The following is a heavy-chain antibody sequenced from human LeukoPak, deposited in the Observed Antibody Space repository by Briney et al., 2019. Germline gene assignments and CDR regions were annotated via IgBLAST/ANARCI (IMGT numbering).Heavy chain of an antibody. V-gene: IGHV1-2*02. CDR1: GYTFTGHY. D-gene: IGHD3-16*02. Sequence: GASVKVSCKASGYTFTGHYMHWVRQAPGQGLEWMGWINPNSGGTNYAQKFQGRVTMTRDTSISTAYMELSRLRSDDTAVYYCARERLGELSFNYFDYWGQGTLVTVSS. CDR2: INPNSGGT. CDR3: ARERLGELSFNYFDY. J-gene: IGHJ4*02.